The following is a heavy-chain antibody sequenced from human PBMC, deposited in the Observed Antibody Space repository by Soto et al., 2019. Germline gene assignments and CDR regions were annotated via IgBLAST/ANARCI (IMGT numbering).Heavy chain of an antibody. J-gene: IGHJ6*02. CDR3: AREFDDFRSGPDGMDV. D-gene: IGHD3-3*01. V-gene: IGHV1-18*01. CDR1: GYTFTSYG. CDR2: ISAYNGNT. Sequence: ASVKVSCKASGYTFTSYGISWVRQAPGQGLEWMGWISAYNGNTNYAQKLQGRVTMTTDTSTSTAYMELRSLRSDDTAVYYCAREFDDFRSGPDGMDVWGQGTTVTVFS.